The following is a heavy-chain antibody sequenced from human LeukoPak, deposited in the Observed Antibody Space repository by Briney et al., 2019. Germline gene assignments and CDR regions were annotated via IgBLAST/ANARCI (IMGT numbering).Heavy chain of an antibody. CDR3: AGATYYYDSSGRWFDP. J-gene: IGHJ5*02. D-gene: IGHD3-22*01. CDR2: INHSGST. CDR1: GGSFSGYY. Sequence: SETLSLTCAVCGGSFSGYYWSWIRQPPGKGLEWIGEINHSGSTNYNPSLKSRVTISVDTSKNQFSLKLSSVTAADRAVYYCAGATYYYDSSGRWFDPWGQGTLVTVSS. V-gene: IGHV4-34*01.